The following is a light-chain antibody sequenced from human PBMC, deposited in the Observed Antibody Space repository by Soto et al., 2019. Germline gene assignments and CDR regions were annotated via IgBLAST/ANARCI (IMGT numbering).Light chain of an antibody. Sequence: DIQMTQSPSSLSASVGDRVTITCRASQDISNYLAWYQQRPGEVPKLLIYAASTLHSGVPSRFSGSGSGTDFPLTISSLQPEDAATDFCQKCNSPPPFTFGPGTKVDLK. V-gene: IGKV1-27*01. CDR3: QKCNSPPPFT. CDR1: QDISNY. J-gene: IGKJ3*01. CDR2: AAS.